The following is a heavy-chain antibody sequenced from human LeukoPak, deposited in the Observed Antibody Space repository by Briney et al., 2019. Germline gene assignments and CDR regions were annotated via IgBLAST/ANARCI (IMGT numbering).Heavy chain of an antibody. CDR3: ADYYASGSYPP. V-gene: IGHV3-15*07. J-gene: IGHJ5*02. D-gene: IGHD3-10*01. Sequence: GGSLRLSCAASGFTFSDHYMDWVRQAPGKGLEWVGRILSKTSGGTTDYATPVKGRFTISRDDSKNMLYLHMNSLQIEDTAVYYCADYYASGSYPPWGQGTLVTVSS. CDR2: ILSKTSGGTT. CDR1: GFTFSDHY.